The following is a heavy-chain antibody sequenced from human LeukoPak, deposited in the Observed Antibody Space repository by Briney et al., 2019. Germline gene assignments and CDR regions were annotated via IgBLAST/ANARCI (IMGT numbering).Heavy chain of an antibody. Sequence: PGGSLRLSCAASGFTFTDYTLNWVRQAPGKGLEWVSSMSGIGGFVHYADSVKGRFTISRDNARSSLFLQMTSLRAEGTAVYFCARDDYSDSPTYYNGMDVWGQGTAVTVSS. CDR3: ARDDYSDSPTYYNGMDV. CDR1: GFTFTDYT. D-gene: IGHD4/OR15-4a*01. J-gene: IGHJ6*02. CDR2: MSGIGGFV. V-gene: IGHV3-21*01.